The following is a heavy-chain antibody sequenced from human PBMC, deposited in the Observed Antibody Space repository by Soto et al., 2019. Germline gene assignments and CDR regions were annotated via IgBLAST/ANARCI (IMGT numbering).Heavy chain of an antibody. CDR3: AKERVVRGVTDY. V-gene: IGHV3-30*18. J-gene: IGHJ4*02. Sequence: QVPLVESGGGVVQPGRSLRLACAASGFIFSGYGMHWVLQAPGKGLEWVAVITYDGSNKYYAESVKGRFTISRDNSKNTLYLEMNSLRPEDTAMYYCAKERVVRGVTDYWGQGTLVTVSS. D-gene: IGHD3-10*01. CDR1: GFIFSGYG. CDR2: ITYDGSNK.